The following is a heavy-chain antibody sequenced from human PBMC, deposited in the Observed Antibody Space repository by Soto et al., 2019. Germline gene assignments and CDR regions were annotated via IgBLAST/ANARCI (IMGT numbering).Heavy chain of an antibody. J-gene: IGHJ4*02. CDR1: GDNVSSNSAS. D-gene: IGHD3-22*01. CDR3: ARDYYESGGYFDC. Sequence: SQTLSLTCPISGDNVSSNSASWNLIRQSPSRGLEWLGRTYYRSKWNTDYAVSVNSRITISPDTSKNQFSLQLKSVTPEDTGVYYCARDYYESGGYFDCWGQGNLVTVYS. V-gene: IGHV6-1*01. CDR2: TYYRSKWNT.